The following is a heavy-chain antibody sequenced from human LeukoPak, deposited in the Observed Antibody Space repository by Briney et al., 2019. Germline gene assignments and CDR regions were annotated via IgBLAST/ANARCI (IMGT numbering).Heavy chain of an antibody. CDR2: MNPNSSNT. CDR3: ARRSTSSDAFDI. CDR1: GYTFTSYD. J-gene: IGHJ3*02. V-gene: IGHV1-8*03. D-gene: IGHD2-2*01. Sequence: GASVKVSCKASGYTFTSYDINWVRQATGQGLEWMGWMNPNSSNTGYAQKFQGRVTITRNTSISTAYMELSSLRSEDTAVYYCARRSTSSDAFDIWGQGTMVTVSS.